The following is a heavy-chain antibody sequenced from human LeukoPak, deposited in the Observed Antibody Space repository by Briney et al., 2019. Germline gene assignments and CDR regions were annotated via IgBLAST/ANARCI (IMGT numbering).Heavy chain of an antibody. CDR1: GFTFRTTA. D-gene: IGHD2-21*01. CDR3: VKGGWGSICDY. Sequence: PGRTLRLSCAASGFTFRTTAMSWVRRAPGKGLEWVSGIGRGGDTYYAESVKGRFRLSRDNSKNTVYLQVNSLRVDDTAVYYCVKGGWGSICDYWGQGTLLTVSS. CDR2: IGRGGDT. V-gene: IGHV3-23*01. J-gene: IGHJ4*02.